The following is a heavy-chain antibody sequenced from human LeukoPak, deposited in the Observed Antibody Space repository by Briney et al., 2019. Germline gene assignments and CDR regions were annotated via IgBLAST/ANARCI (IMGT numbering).Heavy chain of an antibody. CDR2: IYYSGST. D-gene: IGHD5-18*01. Sequence: SETLSLTCTVSGGSISSSSYYWGWIRQPPGKGLEWIGSIYYSGSTYYNPSLKSRVTISVDTSKNQFSLKLSSVTAADTAVYYCARDLGHSYGRFDYWGQGTLVTVSS. CDR3: ARDLGHSYGRFDY. V-gene: IGHV4-39*07. CDR1: GGSISSSSYY. J-gene: IGHJ4*02.